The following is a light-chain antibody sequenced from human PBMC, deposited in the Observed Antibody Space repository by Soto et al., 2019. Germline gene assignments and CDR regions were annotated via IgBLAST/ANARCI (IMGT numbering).Light chain of an antibody. CDR1: QSIGSW. CDR3: QQYNTCWYT. V-gene: IGKV1-5*03. J-gene: IGKJ2*01. Sequence: DIQMTQSPSTLSASVGDRVTITCRASQSIGSWLAWYQQKPGKAPKLLIYKASSLESGVPSRFSGSGSGTEFTLTISSLQPDDFATYYCQQYNTCWYTFGQGTKLEIK. CDR2: KAS.